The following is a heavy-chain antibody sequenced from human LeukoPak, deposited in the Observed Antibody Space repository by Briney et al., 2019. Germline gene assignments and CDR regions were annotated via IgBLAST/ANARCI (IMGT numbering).Heavy chain of an antibody. CDR3: ARREDGYNYNYFDY. CDR2: IIRIFGTA. V-gene: IGHV1-69*13. J-gene: IGHJ4*02. Sequence: SVKVSCKASGGTLSSYAISCVRQAPGQGLEWMGEIIRIFGTANYAQKFQGRVTITADESTSTAYMELSSLRSEDTAVYYCARREDGYNYNYFDYWGQGTLVTVSS. CDR1: GGTLSSYA. D-gene: IGHD5-24*01.